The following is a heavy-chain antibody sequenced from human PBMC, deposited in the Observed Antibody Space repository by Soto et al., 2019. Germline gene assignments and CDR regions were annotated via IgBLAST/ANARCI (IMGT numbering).Heavy chain of an antibody. CDR2: IIPIFGTA. V-gene: IGHV1-69*13. CDR1: GGTFSSYA. Sequence: PSVKVSCKASGGTFSSYAISWVREAPGQGIEWMGGIIPIFGTANYAQKFQGRVTITADESTSTAYMELSSLRSDDTAVYYCARGEYSSSWYRAYRWFDPWGQGALVTVS. J-gene: IGHJ5*02. CDR3: ARGEYSSSWYRAYRWFDP. D-gene: IGHD6-13*01.